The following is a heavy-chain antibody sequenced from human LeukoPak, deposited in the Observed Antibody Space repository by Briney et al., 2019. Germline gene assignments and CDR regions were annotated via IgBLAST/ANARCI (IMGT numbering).Heavy chain of an antibody. D-gene: IGHD1-14*01. CDR1: GFTFSLHA. Sequence: HPGGSLRLSCAASGFTFSLHAMNWVRQAPGKGLEWVAAMSGSSGDTYYTDSVRGRFTISRDNSKNTVYLQMNSLRAEDTALYYCVRDKGRSPEYWLDPWGHGTLVTVSS. V-gene: IGHV3-23*01. J-gene: IGHJ5*02. CDR2: MSGSSGDT. CDR3: VRDKGRSPEYWLDP.